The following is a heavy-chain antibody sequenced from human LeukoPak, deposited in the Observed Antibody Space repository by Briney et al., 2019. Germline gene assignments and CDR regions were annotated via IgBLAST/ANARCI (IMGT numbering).Heavy chain of an antibody. D-gene: IGHD1-14*01. J-gene: IGHJ4*02. CDR2: ISNNDRSI. V-gene: IGHV3-11*04. CDR1: GFAFTDYY. Sequence: GGSLRLSCAASGFAFTDYYLSWIRRAPGKGLEWISYISNNDRSIYYADSVKGRFTISRDNAKNSLYLEMSSLRADDTAIYYCATAARRRWARRFDYWGQGTQVTVSS. CDR3: ATAARRRWARRFDY.